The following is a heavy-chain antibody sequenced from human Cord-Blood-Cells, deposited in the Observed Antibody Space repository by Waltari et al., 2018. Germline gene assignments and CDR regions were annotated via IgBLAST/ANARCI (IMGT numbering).Heavy chain of an antibody. CDR2: IIPIFGTA. Sequence: QVQLVQSGAEVTKPGSSVKVSCEASGGTFCSYAIRWVRQAPGQGLEWMGVIIPIFGTANYAQKFQGRVTITADESTSTAYMELSSLRSEDTAVYYCARGRGYDILTGYCPYFDYWGQGTLVTVSS. CDR3: ARGRGYDILTGYCPYFDY. D-gene: IGHD3-9*01. V-gene: IGHV1-69*01. CDR1: GGTFCSYA. J-gene: IGHJ4*02.